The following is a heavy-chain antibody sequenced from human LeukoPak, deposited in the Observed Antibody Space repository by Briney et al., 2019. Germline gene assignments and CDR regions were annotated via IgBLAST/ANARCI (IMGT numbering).Heavy chain of an antibody. J-gene: IGHJ6*03. Sequence: ASVKVSCKASGYTFTSYDINWVRQATGQGLEWIGWMNPNSGNTGYAQKFQGRVTMTRNTSISTAYMELSSLRSEDTAVYYCARVGEIAAAGFFYYYYMDVWGKGTTVTVSS. D-gene: IGHD6-13*01. CDR3: ARVGEIAAAGFFYYYYMDV. V-gene: IGHV1-8*01. CDR1: GYTFTSYD. CDR2: MNPNSGNT.